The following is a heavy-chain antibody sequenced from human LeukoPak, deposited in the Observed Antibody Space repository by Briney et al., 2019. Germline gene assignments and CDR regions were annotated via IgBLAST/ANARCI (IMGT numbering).Heavy chain of an antibody. J-gene: IGHJ6*02. CDR1: GGSISSSNW. CDR2: IYHSGST. V-gene: IGHV4-4*02. CDR3: SHGDYYYGMDV. D-gene: IGHD3-10*01. Sequence: SETLSLTCAVSGGSISSSNWWSWVRQPPGKGLERIGEIYHSGSTNYNPSLKSRVTISVDKSKNQFSLKLSSVTAADTAVYYCSHGDYYYGMDVWGQGTTVTVSS.